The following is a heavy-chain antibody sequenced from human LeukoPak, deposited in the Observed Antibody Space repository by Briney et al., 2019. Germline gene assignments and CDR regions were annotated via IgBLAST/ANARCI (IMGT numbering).Heavy chain of an antibody. V-gene: IGHV4-31*03. CDR3: ARVVWFGELRGMDV. CDR2: IYYSGST. CDR1: GGSISSGGYY. J-gene: IGHJ6*02. D-gene: IGHD3-10*01. Sequence: SQTLSLTCTVSGGSISSGGYYWSWIRQHPGKGLEWIGYIYYSGSTYYNPSLKSRVTMSVDTSKNQFSLKLSSVTAADTAVYYCARVVWFGELRGMDVWGQGTTVTVSS.